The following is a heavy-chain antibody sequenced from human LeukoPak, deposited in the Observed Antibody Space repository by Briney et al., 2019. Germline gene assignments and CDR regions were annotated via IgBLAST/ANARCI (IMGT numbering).Heavy chain of an antibody. Sequence: PSETLSLTCTVAGGSISTYYWSWIRQPPGKGLEWIGHIYYSGNTNSNPSLKSRVTISVDTSKNQFSLKLSSVTAADTAVYYCARVAARYVGMDVWGQGTTVTVSS. CDR3: ARVAARYVGMDV. J-gene: IGHJ6*02. V-gene: IGHV4-59*01. D-gene: IGHD6-6*01. CDR1: GGSISTYY. CDR2: IYYSGNT.